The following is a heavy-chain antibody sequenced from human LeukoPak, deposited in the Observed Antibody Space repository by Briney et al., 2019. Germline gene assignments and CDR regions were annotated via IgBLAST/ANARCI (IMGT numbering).Heavy chain of an antibody. J-gene: IGHJ6*02. V-gene: IGHV1-46*01. D-gene: IGHD1-1*01. Sequence: GASVKVSCKASGYTFTSYYMHWVRQAPGQGLEWMGIINPSGGSTSYAQKFQGRVTMTRDTSTSTVYMELSSLRSEDPAVYYCARGSTTLGSYYYYYGMDVWGQGPTVTVSS. CDR1: GYTFTSYY. CDR3: ARGSTTLGSYYYYYGMDV. CDR2: INPSGGST.